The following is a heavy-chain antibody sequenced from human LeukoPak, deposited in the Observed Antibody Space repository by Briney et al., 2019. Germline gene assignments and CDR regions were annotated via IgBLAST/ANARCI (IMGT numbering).Heavy chain of an antibody. Sequence: GGSLRLSCAASGFTFSSYSMNWVRQAPGKGLEWVSSISSSSSYIYYADSVKGRFTISRDNAKNSLYLQMNSLRAEDTAVYYCARGGGITIFGVVITPDAFDIWGQGTMVTVSS. D-gene: IGHD3-3*01. CDR3: ARGGGITIFGVVITPDAFDI. V-gene: IGHV3-21*03. CDR2: ISSSSSYI. J-gene: IGHJ3*02. CDR1: GFTFSSYS.